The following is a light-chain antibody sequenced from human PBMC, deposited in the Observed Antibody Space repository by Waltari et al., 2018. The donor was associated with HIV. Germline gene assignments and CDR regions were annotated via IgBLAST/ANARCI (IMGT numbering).Light chain of an antibody. CDR2: NVN. J-gene: IGLJ2*01. V-gene: IGLV2-14*03. CDR1: SGDVGGFHF. Sequence: QSALTQPASVSGSPGQSITISCTGTSGDVGGFHFVSWYQKHPGKAPKLIIYNVNSRPSGVSIRFSGSRSANTAPLTISGLQAEDEADYFCSSYTSSGPRYVLFGGGTRLTVL. CDR3: SSYTSSGPRYVL.